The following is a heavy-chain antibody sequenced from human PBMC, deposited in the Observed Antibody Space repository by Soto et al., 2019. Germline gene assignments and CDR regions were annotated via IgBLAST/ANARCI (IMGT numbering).Heavy chain of an antibody. Sequence: GGSLRLSCAASGFTFSSYGMHWVRQAPGKGLEWVAVIWYDGSNKYYADSVKGRFTISRDNSKNTLYLQMNSLRAEDTAVYYCARAQGDYGDYGTYYYDGMDVWGQGTTVTVSS. CDR3: ARAQGDYGDYGTYYYDGMDV. D-gene: IGHD4-17*01. J-gene: IGHJ6*02. V-gene: IGHV3-33*01. CDR1: GFTFSSYG. CDR2: IWYDGSNK.